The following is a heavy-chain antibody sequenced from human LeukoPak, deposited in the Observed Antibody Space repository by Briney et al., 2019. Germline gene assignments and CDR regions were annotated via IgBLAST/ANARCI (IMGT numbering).Heavy chain of an antibody. V-gene: IGHV3-7*01. CDR3: ASYYGINWVIGY. CDR2: VKQGGREK. J-gene: IGHJ4*02. D-gene: IGHD4-17*01. Sequence: GGSLRLSCEGSGFSFSEYWMSWVRQAPGKGLEWVASVKQGGREKYYVDSVKGRFDISRDDAKNSLYLQMNTLRSDDTALYYCASYYGINWVIGYWSQGTLVTVSS. CDR1: GFSFSEYW.